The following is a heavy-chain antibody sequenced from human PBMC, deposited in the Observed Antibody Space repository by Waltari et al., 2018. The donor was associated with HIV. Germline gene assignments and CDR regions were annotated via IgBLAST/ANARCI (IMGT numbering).Heavy chain of an antibody. CDR2: IFPLFGTV. Sequence: QVQLVQSGAEVKKPGSWVKVYCKSSGDTVSSYAVSWVRQAPGKGLEWMGGIFPLFGTVHYAQKFQGRVTITADGSTSTVYMELSSLRSEDTAVYYCARDKAHNDVWSGYVSCGQGTLVTVSS. CDR1: GDTVSSYA. D-gene: IGHD3-3*01. J-gene: IGHJ5*02. V-gene: IGHV1-69*01. CDR3: ARDKAHNDVWSGYVS.